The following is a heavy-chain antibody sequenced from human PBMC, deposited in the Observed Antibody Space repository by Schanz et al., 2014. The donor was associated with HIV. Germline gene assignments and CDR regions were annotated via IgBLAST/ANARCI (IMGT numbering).Heavy chain of an antibody. CDR2: INYDGSNK. J-gene: IGHJ6*02. CDR3: AREAYSGSRGLWNYYYYYGMDV. D-gene: IGHD3-10*01. V-gene: IGHV3-33*01. Sequence: QVQLVESGGGAAQPGRSLRLSCAVSGFTFSSYGMHWVRQSPVKGLEWVAIINYDGSNKYYADSVKGRFTISRDDTMNALHLQMNSLKTEDTAVYFCAREAYSGSRGLWNYYYYYGMDVWGQGTTVTVSS. CDR1: GFTFSSYG.